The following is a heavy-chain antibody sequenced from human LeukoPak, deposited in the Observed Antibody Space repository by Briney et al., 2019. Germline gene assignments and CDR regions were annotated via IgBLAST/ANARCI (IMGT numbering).Heavy chain of an antibody. CDR3: AREGIPGRVTTILPD. D-gene: IGHD5-12*01. CDR2: INHSGST. CDR1: GGSFSAYY. V-gene: IGHV4-34*01. Sequence: SETLSLTCAVYGGSFSAYYWSWVRQPPGKGLEWIGEINHSGSTNYNPSLKSRATMSVDTSKNQFSLKLSSVTAADTAVYYCAREGIPGRVTTILPDWGQGTLVIVSS. J-gene: IGHJ4*02.